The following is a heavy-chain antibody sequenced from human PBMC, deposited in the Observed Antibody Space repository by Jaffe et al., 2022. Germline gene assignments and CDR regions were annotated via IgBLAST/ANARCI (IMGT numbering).Heavy chain of an antibody. V-gene: IGHV1-8*01. CDR3: ARGRRTLTRHKWSGYYFDY. Sequence: QVQLVQSGAEVKKPGASVKVSCKASGYTFTSYDINWVRQATGQGLEWMGWMNPNSGNTGYAQKFQGRVTMTRNTSISTAYMELSSLRSEDTAVYYCARGRRTLTRHKWSGYYFDYWGQGTLVTVSS. D-gene: IGHD3-3*01. CDR1: GYTFTSYD. J-gene: IGHJ4*02. CDR2: MNPNSGNT.